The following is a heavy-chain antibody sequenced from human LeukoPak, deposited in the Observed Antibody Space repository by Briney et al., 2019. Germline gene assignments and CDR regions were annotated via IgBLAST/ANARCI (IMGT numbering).Heavy chain of an antibody. Sequence: GGSLRLSCAASGFTFSSYSMNWVRQAPGKGLEWVSSISSGSTYIYYGDSLKGRFAISRDNAKNSLYLQMNSLRAEDTAVYYCARRVASANDAFDIWGQGTMVTVSS. V-gene: IGHV3-21*01. D-gene: IGHD6-13*01. CDR2: ISSGSTYI. CDR3: ARRVASANDAFDI. J-gene: IGHJ3*02. CDR1: GFTFSSYS.